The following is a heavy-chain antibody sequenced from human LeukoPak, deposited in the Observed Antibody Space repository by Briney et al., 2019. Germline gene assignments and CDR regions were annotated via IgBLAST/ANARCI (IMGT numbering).Heavy chain of an antibody. D-gene: IGHD6-13*01. Sequence: SETLSLTCTVSGYSISSGYYWGWIRQPPGQGLEWMGNIYHSGGIYYSGSTYYNPSLKSRLTISVDTSKTQFFLNLSSVTAADTAVYYCARYLWAAATTWFDPWGQGILVTVSS. CDR1: GYSISSGYY. J-gene: IGHJ5*02. V-gene: IGHV4-28*01. CDR2: GNIYHSGGIYYSGST. CDR3: ARYLWAAATTWFDP.